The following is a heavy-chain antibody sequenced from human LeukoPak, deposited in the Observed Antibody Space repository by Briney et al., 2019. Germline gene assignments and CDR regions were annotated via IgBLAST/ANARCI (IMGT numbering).Heavy chain of an antibody. Sequence: PSETLSLTCTVSGGSISNYYWGWIRQPPGKGLEWIGYIYYSGTTKYNPSLKSRVTISVDMSMNQFSLKLSSVTAADTAVYYCAQSDYYYYYMYVCGKGTTVTVSS. CDR2: IYYSGTT. J-gene: IGHJ6*03. CDR3: AQSDYYYYYMYV. V-gene: IGHV4-59*08. CDR1: GGSISNYY.